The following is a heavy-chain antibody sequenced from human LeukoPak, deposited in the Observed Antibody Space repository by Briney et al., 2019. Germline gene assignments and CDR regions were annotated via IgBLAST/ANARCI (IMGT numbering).Heavy chain of an antibody. V-gene: IGHV4-34*01. CDR1: GGSFSGYY. CDR3: ARGIAARPRGYWFDP. J-gene: IGHJ5*02. Sequence: SETLSLTCAVYGGSFSGYYWSWIRQPPGRGLEWIGEINHSGSTNYNPSLKSRVTISVDTSKNQFSLKVSSVTAADTAVYYCARGIAARPRGYWFDPWGQGTLVTVSS. CDR2: INHSGST. D-gene: IGHD6-6*01.